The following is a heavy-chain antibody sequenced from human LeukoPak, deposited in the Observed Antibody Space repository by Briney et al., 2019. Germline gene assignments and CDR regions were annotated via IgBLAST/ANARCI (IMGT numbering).Heavy chain of an antibody. CDR3: ARRGYSYRY. CDR2: INHSGST. D-gene: IGHD5-18*01. J-gene: IGHJ4*02. V-gene: IGHV4-39*07. Sequence: SETLSLTCTVSGGSISSSSYYWGWIRQPPGKGLEWIGEINHSGSTNYNPSLKSRVTISVDKSKNQFSLKLSSVTAADTAVYYCARRGYSYRYWGQGALVTVSS. CDR1: GGSISSSSYY.